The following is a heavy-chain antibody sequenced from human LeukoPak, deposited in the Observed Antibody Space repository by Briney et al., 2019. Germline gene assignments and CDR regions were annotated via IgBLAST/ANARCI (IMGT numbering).Heavy chain of an antibody. CDR3: ARDISVRGRGTPDWFDH. Sequence: PGGSLRLSCAASGFTVTYNFMSWVRQAPGKGLAWGSVIHNSGSTFYADSVRGRFTISRDNSKNTLYLQMNSLRAEDTAVYYCARDISVRGRGTPDWFDHWGQGTLVTVSS. J-gene: IGHJ5*02. V-gene: IGHV3-66*01. D-gene: IGHD3-10*01. CDR2: IHNSGST. CDR1: GFTVTYNF.